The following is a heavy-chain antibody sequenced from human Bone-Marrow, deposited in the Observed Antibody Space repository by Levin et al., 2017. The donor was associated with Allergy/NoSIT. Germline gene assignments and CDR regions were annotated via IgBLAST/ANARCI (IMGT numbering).Heavy chain of an antibody. D-gene: IGHD1-14*01. J-gene: IGHJ6*02. CDR3: ARDNGGSFSRKYYYYYGMDV. Sequence: PGESLKISCAASGFTFSDYAMHWVRQPPGKGLEWVTLISYDGNNAYYADSVKGRFTISRDNSKSTLFLQMNSLRGEDTAVYYCARDNGGSFSRKYYYYYGMDVWGQGTTVTVSS. V-gene: IGHV3-30-3*01. CDR1: GFTFSDYA. CDR2: ISYDGNNA.